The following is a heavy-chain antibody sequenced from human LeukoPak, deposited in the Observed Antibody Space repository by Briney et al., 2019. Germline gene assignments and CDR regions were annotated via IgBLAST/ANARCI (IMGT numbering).Heavy chain of an antibody. CDR2: INSDGSST. Sequence: GGSLRLSCAASGFTFSSYWMHWVRQAPGKGLVWVSRINSDGSSTSYADSVKGRFTFSRDNANNTLYLQMNSLRAEDTAVYYCARVPTDYGDYSFDYWGQGTLVTVSS. J-gene: IGHJ4*02. CDR1: GFTFSSYW. D-gene: IGHD4-17*01. V-gene: IGHV3-74*01. CDR3: ARVPTDYGDYSFDY.